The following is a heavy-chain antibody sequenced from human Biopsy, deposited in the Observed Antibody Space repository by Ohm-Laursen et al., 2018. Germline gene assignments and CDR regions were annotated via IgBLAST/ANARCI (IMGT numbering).Heavy chain of an antibody. CDR3: GNEVHGRDY. D-gene: IGHD2-15*01. J-gene: IGHJ4*02. CDR2: INQSGRT. V-gene: IGHV4-34*08. Sequence: TLSLTCIVYGKTFSDYYGSWIRQPPGKGLEWIGQINQSGRTNYNPSLKSRVNISADKSNNQFSLKLTSVTSADTAVYFCGNEVHGRDYWGLGALVTVSS. CDR1: GKTFSDYY.